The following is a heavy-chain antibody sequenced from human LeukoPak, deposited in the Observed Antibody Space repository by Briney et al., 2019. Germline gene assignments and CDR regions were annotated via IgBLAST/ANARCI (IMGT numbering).Heavy chain of an antibody. Sequence: ASVKVSYKASGYTFTSYAMNWVRQAPGQGLEWMGWINTNTGNPTYAQGFTGRFVFSLDTSVSTAYLQISSLKAEDTAVYYCARGYSYGSFLNHWYFDLWGRGTLVTVSS. J-gene: IGHJ2*01. D-gene: IGHD5-18*01. CDR2: INTNTGNP. V-gene: IGHV7-4-1*02. CDR3: ARGYSYGSFLNHWYFDL. CDR1: GYTFTSYA.